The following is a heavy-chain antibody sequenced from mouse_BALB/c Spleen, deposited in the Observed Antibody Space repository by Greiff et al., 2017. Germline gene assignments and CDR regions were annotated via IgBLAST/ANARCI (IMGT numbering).Heavy chain of an antibody. CDR3: ASSYGSSYYFDY. CDR2: INSNGGST. D-gene: IGHD1-1*01. Sequence: EVKVVESGGGLVQPGGSLKLSCAASGFTFSSYGMSWVRQTPDKRLELVATINSNGGSTYYPDSVKGRFTISRDNAKNTLYLQMSSLKSEDTAMYYCASSYGSSYYFDYWGQGTTLTVSS. J-gene: IGHJ2*01. CDR1: GFTFSSYG. V-gene: IGHV5-6-3*01.